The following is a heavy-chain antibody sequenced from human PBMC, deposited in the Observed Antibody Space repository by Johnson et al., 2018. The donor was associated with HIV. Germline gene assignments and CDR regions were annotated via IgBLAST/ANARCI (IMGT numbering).Heavy chain of an antibody. CDR1: GFTFSDHY. CDR3: AREGDVLIWCGEQRTSHAFDI. J-gene: IGHJ3*02. CDR2: TKNKANSYTT. D-gene: IGHD3-10*01. V-gene: IGHV3-72*01. Sequence: VQLLESGGGVVQPGGSLRLSCAASGFTFSDHYMDWVRQAPGKGLEWVGRTKNKANSYTTEYAASVKGRFTISRDDSKNSLYLQMNSLKTEDTAVYYCAREGDVLIWCGEQRTSHAFDIWGQGTMVTVSS.